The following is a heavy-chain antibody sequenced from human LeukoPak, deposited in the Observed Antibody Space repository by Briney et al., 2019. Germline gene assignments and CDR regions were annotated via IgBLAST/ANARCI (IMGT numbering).Heavy chain of an antibody. Sequence: GASVKVSCKASGYTFTSYYMHWVRQAPGQGLEWMGIINPSGGSTSYAPKFQGRVTMTRDTSTSTVYMELSSLRSEDTAVYYCARGDYYDSSGYLQFDYWGQGTLVTVSS. V-gene: IGHV1-46*01. CDR3: ARGDYYDSSGYLQFDY. D-gene: IGHD3-22*01. CDR1: GYTFTSYY. CDR2: INPSGGST. J-gene: IGHJ4*02.